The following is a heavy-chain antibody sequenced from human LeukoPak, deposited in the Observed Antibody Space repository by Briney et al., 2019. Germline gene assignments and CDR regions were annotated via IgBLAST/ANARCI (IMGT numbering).Heavy chain of an antibody. CDR3: ARGSPEYYDFWSGYYLNY. V-gene: IGHV3-7*03. D-gene: IGHD3-3*01. J-gene: IGHJ4*02. CDR2: IKQDGSEK. Sequence: GGSLRLSCAASGFTFSSYWMSWVRQAPGKGLEWVANIKQDGSEKYYVDSVKGRFTISRGNAKNSLYLQMNSLRAEDTAVYYCARGSPEYYDFWSGYYLNYWGQGTLVTVSS. CDR1: GFTFSSYW.